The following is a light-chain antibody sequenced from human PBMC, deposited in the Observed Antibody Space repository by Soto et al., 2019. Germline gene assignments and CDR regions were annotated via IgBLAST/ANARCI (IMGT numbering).Light chain of an antibody. V-gene: IGKV3-15*01. J-gene: IGKJ4*01. Sequence: DIVLTQSPATLSVSPGERATLSCRASQSVSTNLAWYQHKRGQAPRLLIYGASTRVTGIPARFSGSGSGTDFTLTISYLKSEDFGIYYCQQYYNGRPPVTFGGGTKVES. CDR2: GAS. CDR3: QQYYNGRPPVT. CDR1: QSVSTN.